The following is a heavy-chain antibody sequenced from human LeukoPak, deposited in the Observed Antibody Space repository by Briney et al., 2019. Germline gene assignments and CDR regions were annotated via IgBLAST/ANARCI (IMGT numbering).Heavy chain of an antibody. CDR1: GFTFISYS. D-gene: IGHD2-2*01. CDR3: ARANCSSTSCPDY. V-gene: IGHV3-21*01. J-gene: IGHJ4*02. CDR2: ISSSSSYI. Sequence: PGGSLRLSCAAPGFTFISYSMNWVRPAPGKGREWVSSISSSSSYIYYADSVKGRFTISRDNAKNSLYLQMNSLRAEDTAVYYCARANCSSTSCPDYWGQGTLVTVSS.